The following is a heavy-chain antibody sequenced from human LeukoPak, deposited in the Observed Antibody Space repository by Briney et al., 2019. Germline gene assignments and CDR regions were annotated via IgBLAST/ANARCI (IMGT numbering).Heavy chain of an antibody. CDR1: GFTFSSYA. V-gene: IGHV3-23*01. CDR2: ISDSGGST. CDR3: AKDTSIGRYCTNGVCSPFDY. D-gene: IGHD2-8*01. J-gene: IGHJ4*02. Sequence: PGGSLRLSCAASGFTFSSYAMSWVRQAPGKGLEWVSAISDSGGSTYAADSVKGRFTISRDNSKNKLYLQMKRLRAEDTAVYYCAKDTSIGRYCTNGVCSPFDYWGQGTLVTVSS.